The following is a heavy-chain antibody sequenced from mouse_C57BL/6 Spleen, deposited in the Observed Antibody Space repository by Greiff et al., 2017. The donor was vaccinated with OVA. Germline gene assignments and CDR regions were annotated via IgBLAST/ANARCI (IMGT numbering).Heavy chain of an antibody. CDR2: IDPSDSYT. D-gene: IGHD3-2*02. CDR3: ARGGTQVDY. V-gene: IGHV1-50*01. Sequence: VQLQQPGAELVKPGASVKLSCKASGYTFTSYWMQWVKQRPGQGLEWIGEIDPSDSYTNYNQKFKGKATLTVDTSSSTAYMQLSSLTSEDSAVYYCARGGTQVDYWGQGTTLTVSS. CDR1: GYTFTSYW. J-gene: IGHJ2*01.